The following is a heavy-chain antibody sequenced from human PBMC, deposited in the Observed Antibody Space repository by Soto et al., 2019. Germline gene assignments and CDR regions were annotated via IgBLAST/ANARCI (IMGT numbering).Heavy chain of an antibody. D-gene: IGHD6-13*01. CDR2: IYYSGST. CDR1: GGSISSGGYY. V-gene: IGHV4-31*03. J-gene: IGHJ4*02. Sequence: QVQLQESGPGLVKPSQTLSLTCTVSGGSISSGGYYWSWIRQHPGKGLEWIGYIYYSGSTYYNPSRKSRVTISVDTSKNQFSLKLSSVTAADTAVYYCARGVAAGTGVDYWGQGTLVTVSS. CDR3: ARGVAAGTGVDY.